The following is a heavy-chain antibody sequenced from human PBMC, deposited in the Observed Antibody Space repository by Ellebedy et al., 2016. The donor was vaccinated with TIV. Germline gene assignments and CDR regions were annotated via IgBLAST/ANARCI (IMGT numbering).Heavy chain of an antibody. CDR2: INPNSGGT. V-gene: IGHV1-2*02. D-gene: IGHD6-13*01. J-gene: IGHJ3*02. CDR3: ARSGKYQLVFFYAYDI. CDR1: GYTFTDYY. Sequence: AASVKVSCKASGYTFTDYYVHWARQAPGQGLEWVGWINPNSGGTYYAQKFQGRVTMTRATSISAAYMELSRLRSDDTAVYYCARSGKYQLVFFYAYDIWGQGTMVTVSS.